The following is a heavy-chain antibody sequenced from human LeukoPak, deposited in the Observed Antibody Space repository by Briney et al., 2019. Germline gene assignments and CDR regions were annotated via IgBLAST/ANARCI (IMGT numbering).Heavy chain of an antibody. CDR1: GGSISSGGYS. Sequence: SETLSLTCAVSGGSISSGGYSWSWIRQPPGKGLEWIGEINHSGSTNYNPSLKSRVTISVDTSKNQFSLKLSSVTAADTAVYYCRQTSEGEVVAPLVDYWGQGTLVTVSS. CDR2: INHSGST. J-gene: IGHJ4*02. V-gene: IGHV4-30-2*01. D-gene: IGHD3-22*01. CDR3: RQTSEGEVVAPLVDY.